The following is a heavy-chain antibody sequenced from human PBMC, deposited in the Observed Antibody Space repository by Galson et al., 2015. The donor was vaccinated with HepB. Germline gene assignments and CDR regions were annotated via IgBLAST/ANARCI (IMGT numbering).Heavy chain of an antibody. D-gene: IGHD6-13*01. Sequence: QSGAEVKKPGESLKISCKGSGYSFTSYWIGWVRQMPGKGLEWMGIIYPGDSDTRYSPSFQGQVTISADKSISTAYLQWSSLKASDTAMYYCARLRDSSSPDRSMDVWGQGTTVTVSS. V-gene: IGHV5-51*01. CDR1: GYSFTSYW. J-gene: IGHJ6*02. CDR2: IYPGDSDT. CDR3: ARLRDSSSPDRSMDV.